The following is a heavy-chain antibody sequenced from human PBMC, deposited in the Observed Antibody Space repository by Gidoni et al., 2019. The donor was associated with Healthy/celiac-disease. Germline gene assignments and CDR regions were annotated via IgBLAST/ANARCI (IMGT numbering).Heavy chain of an antibody. D-gene: IGHD3-22*01. CDR2: LYTSGST. V-gene: IGHV4-61*02. CDR1: GGPISSGSYY. J-gene: IGHJ4*02. Sequence: QVQLQESATGLVNPSQPLPLTCTVSGGPISSGSYYRSWIRQPAGKGLEWIGRLYTSGSTNYNPSLKIRVTISVDTSKSQFTLKLSSVTAADTAVYYCSREVAHYYDSSGSVRIIIWGQGTLVTVSS. CDR3: SREVAHYYDSSGSVRIII.